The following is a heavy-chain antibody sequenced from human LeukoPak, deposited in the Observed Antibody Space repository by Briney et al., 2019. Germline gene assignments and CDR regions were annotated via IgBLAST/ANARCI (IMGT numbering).Heavy chain of an antibody. J-gene: IGHJ4*02. CDR2: ISSSSSTI. D-gene: IGHD2-2*01. CDR1: GFTFSSYS. Sequence: GGSLRLSCAASGFTFSSYSMNWVRQAPGKGLEWVSYISSSSSTIYYADSVKGRFTISRDNAKNSLYLQMNSLRAEDTAVYYCARARYQLPPDYWGQGTLVTVSS. V-gene: IGHV3-48*04. CDR3: ARARYQLPPDY.